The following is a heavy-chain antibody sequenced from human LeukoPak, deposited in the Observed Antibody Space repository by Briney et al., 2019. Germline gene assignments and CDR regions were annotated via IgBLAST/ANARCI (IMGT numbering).Heavy chain of an antibody. V-gene: IGHV4-61*08. CDR1: GGSVSSGGYH. J-gene: IGHJ4*02. D-gene: IGHD6-13*01. CDR3: ARGVSSSWFFGRVFPHYYFDY. CDR2: INHSGST. Sequence: SETLSLTCTVSGGSVSSGGYHWSWIRQPPGKGLEWIGEINHSGSTNYNPSLKSRVTISVDTSKNQFSLKLSSVSAADTAVYYCARGVSSSWFFGRVFPHYYFDYWGQGTLVTVSS.